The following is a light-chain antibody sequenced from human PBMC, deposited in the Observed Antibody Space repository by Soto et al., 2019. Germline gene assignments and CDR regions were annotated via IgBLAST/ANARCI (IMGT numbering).Light chain of an antibody. J-gene: IGKJ4*01. Sequence: EIVVTQNPAILSLSQGERATLSCRASQSVSSNLAWYQQKPGQAPRLLIYGASTRATGIPARFSGSGSGTEFTLTISSLQSEDFAVHYCQQYNNWPLTFGGGTKVDI. V-gene: IGKV3-15*01. CDR2: GAS. CDR1: QSVSSN. CDR3: QQYNNWPLT.